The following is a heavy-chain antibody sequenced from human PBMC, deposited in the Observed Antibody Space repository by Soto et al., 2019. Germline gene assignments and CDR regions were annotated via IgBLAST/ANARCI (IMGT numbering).Heavy chain of an antibody. Sequence: EVQLLESGGGLLQPGGSLRLSCAASGFTFGGYAMNWVRQAPGKGLEWVSGISGGGEATFYTDSVKGRFTISRDNSGNTVYLQMNSLRAEDTAVYFCGRKSQGSVTVTGNWYFDLWCRGTLGTVSS. D-gene: IGHD4-17*01. CDR3: GRKSQGSVTVTGNWYFDL. J-gene: IGHJ2*01. CDR2: ISGGGEAT. V-gene: IGHV3-23*01. CDR1: GFTFGGYA.